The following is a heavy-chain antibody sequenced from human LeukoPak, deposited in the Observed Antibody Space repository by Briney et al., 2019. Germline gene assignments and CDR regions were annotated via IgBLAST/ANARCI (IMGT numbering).Heavy chain of an antibody. D-gene: IGHD2-8*02. V-gene: IGHV4-30-2*02. Sequence: SETLSLTCTVSGGSISSGGYYWSWIRQPPGKGLEWIGYIYHSGSTYYNPSLKSRVTISVDTSKNQFSLKLTSVTAADTAVYYCARIPGLPRLDAFDIWGQGTMVTVSS. CDR3: ARIPGLPRLDAFDI. CDR1: GGSISSGGYY. CDR2: IYHSGST. J-gene: IGHJ3*02.